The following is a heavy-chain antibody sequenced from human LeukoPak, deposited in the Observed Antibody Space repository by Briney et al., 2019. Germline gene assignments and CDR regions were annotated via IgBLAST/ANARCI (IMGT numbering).Heavy chain of an antibody. Sequence: GGSLRLSCAASGFTFTTYSMNWVRQAPGKGLEWVSYISGSTSSIKYADSVMGRFTISRDNAKNSLYLQMNSLRDEDTAVYYCARDLYGDYSFDYWGQGTLVTVSS. D-gene: IGHD4-17*01. CDR2: ISGSTSSI. V-gene: IGHV3-48*02. CDR1: GFTFTTYS. J-gene: IGHJ4*02. CDR3: ARDLYGDYSFDY.